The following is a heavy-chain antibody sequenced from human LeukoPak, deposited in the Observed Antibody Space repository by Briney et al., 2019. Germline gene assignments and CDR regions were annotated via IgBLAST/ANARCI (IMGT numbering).Heavy chain of an antibody. Sequence: TSETLSLTCAVYGGSFSGYYWSWIRQPPGKGLEWIGEINQSGSTNNTPSLKSRVTISVDTSKNQFSLKLSSVTAADTAVYYCARGAYGYFDYWGQGTLVTVPS. J-gene: IGHJ4*02. CDR1: GGSFSGYY. D-gene: IGHD3-10*01. CDR3: ARGAYGYFDY. CDR2: INQSGST. V-gene: IGHV4-34*01.